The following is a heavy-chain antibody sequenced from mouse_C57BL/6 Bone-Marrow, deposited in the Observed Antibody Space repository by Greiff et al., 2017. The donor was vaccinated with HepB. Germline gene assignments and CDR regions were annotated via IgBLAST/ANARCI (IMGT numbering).Heavy chain of an antibody. CDR3: ARSRYSKFAY. D-gene: IGHD2-5*01. CDR1: GYAFSSSW. J-gene: IGHJ3*01. CDR2: IYPGDGDT. V-gene: IGHV1-82*01. Sequence: VQLQQSGPELVKPGASVKISCKASGYAFSSSWMNWVKQRPGKGLEWIGRIYPGDGDTNYNGKFKGKATLTADKSSSTAYMQLSSLTSEDSAVYFCARSRYSKFAYWGQGTLVTVSA.